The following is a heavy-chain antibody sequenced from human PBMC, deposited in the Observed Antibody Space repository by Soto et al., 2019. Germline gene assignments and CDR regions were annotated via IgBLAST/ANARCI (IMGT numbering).Heavy chain of an antibody. CDR1: GGSISTNW. D-gene: IGHD6-19*01. Sequence: QVQLQESGPGLVKPSGTLSLTYAVSGGSISTNWWSWVRQPPGKGLEWIGEMYHSGTTKYNPSLWSRVTISLDKSENQFSLNLNSVTAADTAIYYCARHIAVPRTRGFGYWGQGILVSVSS. CDR3: ARHIAVPRTRGFGY. J-gene: IGHJ4*02. V-gene: IGHV4-4*02. CDR2: MYHSGTT.